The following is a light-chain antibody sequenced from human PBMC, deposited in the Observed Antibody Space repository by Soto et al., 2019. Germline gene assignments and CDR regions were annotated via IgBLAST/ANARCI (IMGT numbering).Light chain of an antibody. CDR2: DAS. CDR3: QQRSNWPPT. CDR1: QIFISN. J-gene: IGKJ5*01. Sequence: IVMTLSAVTRSVSPGERATRSCRASQIFISNLAWYQQNPGQAPSLLIPDASNRAPRIPARFSGTGSRTDFTLTISTLEPEDFAVYYCQQRSNWPPTFGQGTRLEIK. V-gene: IGKV3-11*01.